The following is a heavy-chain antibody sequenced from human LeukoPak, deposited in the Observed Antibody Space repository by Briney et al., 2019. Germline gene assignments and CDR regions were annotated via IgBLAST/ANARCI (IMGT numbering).Heavy chain of an antibody. CDR1: GYTFTNYY. Sequence: ASVKVSCKASGYTFTNYYMHWVRQAPGQGLERMGIINPSGGSTSYAQKFQGRVTVTRDTSTSTVYMELSSLRSEDTAVYYCARDYIGYTSSWLDYWGQGTLVTVSS. D-gene: IGHD6-13*01. CDR3: ARDYIGYTSSWLDY. J-gene: IGHJ4*02. CDR2: INPSGGST. V-gene: IGHV1-46*01.